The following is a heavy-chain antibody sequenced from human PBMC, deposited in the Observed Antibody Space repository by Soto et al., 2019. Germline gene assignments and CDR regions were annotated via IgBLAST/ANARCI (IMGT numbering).Heavy chain of an antibody. Sequence: QVQLVESGGDLVKPGGSLRLPCAASGYTFSDYYMSWIRQAPGKGLEWFSYIDTSGTKIYYADSVKGRFTITRDNAKNSLYLEMNSLRDEDTAVYYCASHYDMWSGYLSPVDYWGQGTLVTVSS. CDR2: IDTSGTKI. CDR3: ASHYDMWSGYLSPVDY. CDR1: GYTFSDYY. J-gene: IGHJ4*02. V-gene: IGHV3-11*01. D-gene: IGHD3-3*01.